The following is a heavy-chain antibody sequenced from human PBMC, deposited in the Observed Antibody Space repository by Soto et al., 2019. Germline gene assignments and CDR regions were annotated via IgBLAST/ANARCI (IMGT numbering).Heavy chain of an antibody. D-gene: IGHD1-26*01. CDR3: ARSFNSGRRGGSAFDI. V-gene: IGHV3-30-3*01. CDR2: ISYDGSNK. J-gene: IGHJ3*02. CDR1: GFTLSSYA. Sequence: QVQLVESGGGVVRPGRSLRLSCAASGFTLSSYAMHWVRQAPGKGLEWVAVISYDGSNKYYADSVKGRFTISRDNSKNTLYLQMNSLRAEDTAVYYCARSFNSGRRGGSAFDIWGQGTMVTVSS.